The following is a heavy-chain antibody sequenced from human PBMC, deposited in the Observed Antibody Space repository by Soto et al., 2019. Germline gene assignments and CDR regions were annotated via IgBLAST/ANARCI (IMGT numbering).Heavy chain of an antibody. CDR2: ISSSSSYI. CDR1: GITLSSYS. J-gene: IGHJ4*02. D-gene: IGHD5-18*01. V-gene: IGHV3-21*01. CDR3: ARDQPGYSYGYGLGY. Sequence: GGSLRLSCAASGITLSSYSMNWVRQAPGKGLEWVSSISSSSSYIYYADSVKGRFTISRDNAKNSLYLQMNSLRAEDTAVYYCARDQPGYSYGYGLGYWGQGTLVTV.